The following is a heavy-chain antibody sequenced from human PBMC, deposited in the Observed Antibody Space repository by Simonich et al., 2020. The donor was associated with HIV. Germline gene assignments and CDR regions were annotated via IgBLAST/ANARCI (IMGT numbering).Heavy chain of an antibody. CDR3: ARLTAGGLGEYFQH. CDR1: GGSFSGYY. Sequence: QVQLQQWGAGLLKPSETLSLTCAVSGGSFSGYYWSWIRQPPGKGLEWIGEIKHSESTNYNPSLKSRITISVDTSKNQFSLKLSSVTAADTAVYYCARLTAGGLGEYFQHWGQGTLVTVSS. D-gene: IGHD6-13*01. V-gene: IGHV4-34*01. CDR2: IKHSEST. J-gene: IGHJ1*01.